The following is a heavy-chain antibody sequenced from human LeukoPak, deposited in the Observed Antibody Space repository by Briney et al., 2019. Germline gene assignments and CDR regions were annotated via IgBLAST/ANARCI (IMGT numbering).Heavy chain of an antibody. Sequence: IPGGSLRLSCAASGFTFSNAWMSWVRQAPGKGLEWVGRIKSKTDGGTTDYAAPVKGRFTISRDNAKSTVYLQITGLTAEDTAVYYCARDGGTSTPFDHWGQGTLVTVSS. D-gene: IGHD2-15*01. CDR3: ARDGGTSTPFDH. CDR1: GFTFSNAW. J-gene: IGHJ4*02. CDR2: IKSKTDGGTT. V-gene: IGHV3-15*05.